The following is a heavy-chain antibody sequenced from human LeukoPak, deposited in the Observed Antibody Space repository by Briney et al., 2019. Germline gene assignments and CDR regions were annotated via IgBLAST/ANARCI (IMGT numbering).Heavy chain of an antibody. V-gene: IGHV4-61*02. D-gene: IGHD3-9*01. CDR2: IYTSGST. CDR3: ARAYYDILTGYNDY. CDR1: GGSISSGSYY. Sequence: SETLSLTCTVSGGSISSGSYYWSWIRQPAGKGLEWIGRIYTSGSTNYNPSLKSRVTISVDTSKNQFSLKLSSVTAADTAVYYCARAYYDILTGYNDYWGQGTLVTVSS. J-gene: IGHJ4*02.